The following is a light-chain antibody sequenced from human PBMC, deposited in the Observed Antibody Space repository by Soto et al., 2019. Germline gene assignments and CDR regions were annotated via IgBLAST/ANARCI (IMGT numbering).Light chain of an antibody. CDR3: QQRSNWPIT. Sequence: EIVMTHSPATLSVSPGERATLSCRASQSVSSNLAWYQQKPGQAPRLLIYGASTRATGIPARFSGSGSGTEFTLTISSLQSEDFAVYYCQQRSNWPITFGLGTRLEIK. CDR1: QSVSSN. CDR2: GAS. V-gene: IGKV3-15*01. J-gene: IGKJ5*01.